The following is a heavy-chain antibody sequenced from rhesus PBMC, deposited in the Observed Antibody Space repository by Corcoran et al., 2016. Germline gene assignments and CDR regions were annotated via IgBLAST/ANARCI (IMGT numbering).Heavy chain of an antibody. Sequence: QVQLQESGPGLVKPSETLSLTCAVSGDSVSSGHWWTWIRQSPVKGLEWIGYISGRGGPTHYKPSLKSRLTISADTSKNHFSLKLNSVTVADTAVYYCVRAAGYSVVEVPFDYWGQGVLVTVSS. CDR3: VRAAGYSVVEVPFDY. D-gene: IGHD2-27*01. CDR1: GDSVSSGHW. V-gene: IGHV4-65*01. CDR2: ISGRGGPT. J-gene: IGHJ4*01.